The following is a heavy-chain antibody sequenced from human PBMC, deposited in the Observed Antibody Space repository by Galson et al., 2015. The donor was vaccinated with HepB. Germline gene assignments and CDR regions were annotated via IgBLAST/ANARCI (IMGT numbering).Heavy chain of an antibody. V-gene: IGHV3-9*01. J-gene: IGHJ5*02. CDR2: ISWNSGSM. D-gene: IGHD6-6*01. CDR3: AKDRGSSSVFGWFDP. Sequence: FLRLSCAASGFTFDDYAMHWVRQAPGKGLEWVSGISWNSGSMGYADSVKGRFTISRDNAKNSLYLQMNSLRAEDTALYYCAKDRGSSSVFGWFDPWGQGTLVTVSS. CDR1: GFTFDDYA.